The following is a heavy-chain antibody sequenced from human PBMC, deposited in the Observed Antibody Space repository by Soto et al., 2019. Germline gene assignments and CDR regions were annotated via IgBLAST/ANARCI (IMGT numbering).Heavy chain of an antibody. J-gene: IGHJ4*02. Sequence: GGSLRLSCSASEFTFSTFAMHWVRQAPGKGLEFVSAISNNGDNTYYTDSVKGRFTISRDNSKNTLYLQLSSLRPEDTAVYYCVKSPYSSSSYWGQGTLVTVSS. CDR3: VKSPYSSSSY. V-gene: IGHV3-64D*08. CDR2: ISNNGDNT. CDR1: EFTFSTFA. D-gene: IGHD6-6*01.